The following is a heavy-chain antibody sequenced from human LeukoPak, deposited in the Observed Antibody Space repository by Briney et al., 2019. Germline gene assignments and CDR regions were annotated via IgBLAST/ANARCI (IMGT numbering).Heavy chain of an antibody. CDR3: ARGSSWYVASWFDP. D-gene: IGHD6-13*01. Sequence: SATLSLTCTVSGGSFSSYYWSWIRQPPGKGLEWIGYIYYGGSSNYNPSLKSRVTISVDTSKNQFSLKLSSVTAADTAVYYCARGSSWYVASWFDPWGQGTLVTVSS. V-gene: IGHV4-59*01. CDR2: IYYGGSS. J-gene: IGHJ5*02. CDR1: GGSFSSYY.